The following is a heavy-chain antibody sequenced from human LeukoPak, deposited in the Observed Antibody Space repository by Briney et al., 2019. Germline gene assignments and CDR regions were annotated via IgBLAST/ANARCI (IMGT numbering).Heavy chain of an antibody. CDR3: ASSTYEWLVQY. J-gene: IGHJ4*02. Sequence: ASVKVSCKASGYTFTSYYLHWVRQAPGQGLEWMGIINPSGGSTSYAQKFQGRVTMTRDTSTSTVYMELSSLRSEDRAVYYCASSTYEWLVQYWGQGTLVTVSS. V-gene: IGHV1-46*01. CDR2: INPSGGST. CDR1: GYTFTSYY. D-gene: IGHD6-19*01.